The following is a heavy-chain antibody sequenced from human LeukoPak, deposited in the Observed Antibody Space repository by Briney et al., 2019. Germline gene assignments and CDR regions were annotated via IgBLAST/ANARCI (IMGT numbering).Heavy chain of an antibody. V-gene: IGHV3-9*01. CDR1: GFTFDDYA. CDR3: AKDSAQYYYDSSGYNG. CDR2: ISWNGGSI. Sequence: GGSLRLSCAASGFTFDDYAMHWVRQAPGKGLEWVSGISWNGGSIGYADSVKGRFTISRDNAKNSLYLQMNSLRAEDTALYYCAKDSAQYYYDSSGYNGWGQGTLVTVSS. D-gene: IGHD3-22*01. J-gene: IGHJ4*02.